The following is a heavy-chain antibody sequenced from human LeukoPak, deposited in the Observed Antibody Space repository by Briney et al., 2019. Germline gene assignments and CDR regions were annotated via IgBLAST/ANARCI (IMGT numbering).Heavy chain of an antibody. CDR2: INHSGST. CDR1: GDSINSRNSY. CDR3: ARVSYYDSSGYPETSDTGLYYFDY. D-gene: IGHD3-22*01. Sequence: SETLSLTCNVSGDSINSRNSYWGWIRQPPGKGLEWIGEINHSGSTNYNPSLKSRVTISVDTSKNQFSLKLSSVTAADTAVYYCARVSYYDSSGYPETSDTGLYYFDYWGQGTLVTVSS. J-gene: IGHJ4*02. V-gene: IGHV4-39*07.